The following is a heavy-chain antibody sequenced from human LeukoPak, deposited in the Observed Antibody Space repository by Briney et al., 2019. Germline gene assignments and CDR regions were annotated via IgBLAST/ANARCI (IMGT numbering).Heavy chain of an antibody. CDR3: TTDRPVDTAMVVYYYGMDV. CDR1: GFTFSNAW. Sequence: PGGSLRLSRAASGFTFSNAWMSWVRQAPGKGLEWVGRIKSKTDGGTTDYAAPVKGRFTISRDDSKNTLYLQMNSLKTEDTAVYYCTTDRPVDTAMVVYYYGMDVWGQGTTVTVSS. J-gene: IGHJ6*02. V-gene: IGHV3-15*01. CDR2: IKSKTDGGTT. D-gene: IGHD5-18*01.